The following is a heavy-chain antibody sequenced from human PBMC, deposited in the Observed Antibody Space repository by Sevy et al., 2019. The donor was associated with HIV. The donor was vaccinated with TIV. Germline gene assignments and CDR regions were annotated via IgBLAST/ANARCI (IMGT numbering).Heavy chain of an antibody. CDR1: GFTFSSYA. D-gene: IGHD2-2*01. Sequence: GGSLRLSCVTSGFTFSSYAMSWVRQTPGKGLEWVSAIGGSADYTYYADSVKGRFTISRDNAKNSLYLQMNSLRAEDTAVYYCARGGDSIVVVPAANWFDPWGQGTLVTVSS. CDR3: ARGGDSIVVVPAANWFDP. CDR2: IGGSADYT. J-gene: IGHJ5*02. V-gene: IGHV3-23*01.